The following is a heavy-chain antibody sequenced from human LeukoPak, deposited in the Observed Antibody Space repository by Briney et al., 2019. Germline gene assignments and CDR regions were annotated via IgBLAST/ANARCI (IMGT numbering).Heavy chain of an antibody. J-gene: IGHJ4*02. CDR2: TSSSDAGK. Sequence: RAGGSLRLFCAASGFTFSSYWMHWVRQAPGKGLVWVSATSSSDAGKYYADSVRGRFTISRDNSRNTMYLQMNSLRVEDTAVYYCARDWQYSSIWDWGQGTLVTVS. CDR3: ARDWQYSSIWD. V-gene: IGHV3-23*01. CDR1: GFTFSSYW. D-gene: IGHD6-13*01.